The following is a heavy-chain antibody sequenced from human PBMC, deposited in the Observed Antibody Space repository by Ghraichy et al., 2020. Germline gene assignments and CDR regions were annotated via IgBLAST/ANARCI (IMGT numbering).Heavy chain of an antibody. CDR2: VYYSGHT. V-gene: IGHV4-39*01. J-gene: IGHJ4*02. Sequence: SETLSLICSVPGASLTISDYYWGWVRQSPARGLEWIASVYYSGHTYSNPSLKSRLVISADTSLNRVSLSLASVTAADSAVYYCTRSSYTSTYYGSFDVWGQGILVTVSS. CDR3: TRSSYTSTYYGSFDV. D-gene: IGHD4-11*01. CDR1: GASLTISDYY.